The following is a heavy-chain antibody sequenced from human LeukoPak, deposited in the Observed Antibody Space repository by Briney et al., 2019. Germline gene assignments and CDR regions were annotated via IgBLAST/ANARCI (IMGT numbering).Heavy chain of an antibody. J-gene: IGHJ4*02. CDR2: ITASGDTT. V-gene: IGHV3-23*01. CDR3: ADSDYWYPVDY. Sequence: GGSLRLSCAASGFTFSGYAMRWVRQAPGKGLEWVSSITASGDTTYYADSVKGRFTISRDNSKNTLYLQMNSLRAEDTAIYYCADSDYWYPVDYWGQGTLVTVSS. D-gene: IGHD4-11*01. CDR1: GFTFSGYA.